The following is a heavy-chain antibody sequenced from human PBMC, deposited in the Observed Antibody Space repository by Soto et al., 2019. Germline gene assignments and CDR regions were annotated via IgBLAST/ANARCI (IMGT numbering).Heavy chain of an antibody. CDR1: GFPFSNAW. CDR3: TTDSRTTLPEIRFDY. Sequence: EVQLVESGGGLVKPGGSLRLSCAASGFPFSNAWINWVRQVPGKGLEWVGRVKSKTDGGSSDYAAPVKGRFAVSRDDAKNIVYLQMNSLKIEDTGVYYCTTDSRTTLPEIRFDYCDHGTPVTVSS. J-gene: IGHJ4*01. V-gene: IGHV3-15*07. CDR2: VKSKTDGGSS. D-gene: IGHD1-26*01.